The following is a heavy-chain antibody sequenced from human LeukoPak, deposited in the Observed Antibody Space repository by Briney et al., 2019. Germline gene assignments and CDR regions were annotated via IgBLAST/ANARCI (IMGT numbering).Heavy chain of an antibody. CDR1: GGSISSSNW. D-gene: IGHD2-2*01. Sequence: SETLSLTCAVSGGSISSSNWWSWVRQPPGKGLEWIGEIYHSGSTNYNPSLKSRVTISVDKSKNQFSLKLSSVTAADTAVYYCARVDCGSISCYYLMAYPDYWGQGTLVTVSS. CDR2: IYHSGST. J-gene: IGHJ4*02. CDR3: ARVDCGSISCYYLMAYPDY. V-gene: IGHV4-4*02.